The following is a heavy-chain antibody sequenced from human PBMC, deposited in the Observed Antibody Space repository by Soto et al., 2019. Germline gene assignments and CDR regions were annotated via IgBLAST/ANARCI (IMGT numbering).Heavy chain of an antibody. CDR1: GYTFTGYY. J-gene: IGHJ4*02. CDR3: ARDWGRTAPDGNVVTYYFDY. Sequence: ASVKVSCKASGYTFTGYYMHWVRQAPGQGLEWMGWINPNSGGTNYAQKFQGWVTMTRDTSISTAYMELSRLRSDDTAVYYCARDWGRTAPDGNVVTYYFDYWGQGTLVTVSS. V-gene: IGHV1-2*04. CDR2: INPNSGGT. D-gene: IGHD2-21*02.